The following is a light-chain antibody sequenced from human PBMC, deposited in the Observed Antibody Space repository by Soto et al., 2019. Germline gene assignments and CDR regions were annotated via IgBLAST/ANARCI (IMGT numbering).Light chain of an antibody. V-gene: IGKV4-1*01. CDR1: QSVLYSSNNKNY. CDR2: WAS. CDR3: QQYYSTPPT. Sequence: DIVMTQSPDSLAVSLGERATINCKSSQSVLYSSNNKNYLAWYQHKPGQPPELLIYWASTRESGVPDRFSGSGSGTDFTLTISSLQAEDVAVYYCQQYYSTPPTFGQGTKVEIK. J-gene: IGKJ1*01.